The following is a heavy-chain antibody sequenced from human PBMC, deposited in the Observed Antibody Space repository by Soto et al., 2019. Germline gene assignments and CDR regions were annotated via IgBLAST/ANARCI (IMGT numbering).Heavy chain of an antibody. V-gene: IGHV3-33*01. Sequence: GGSLRLSCAASGFTFSSYGRHWVRQAPGKGLEWVAVIWYDGSNKYYADSVKGRFTISRDNSKNTLYLQMNSLRAEDTAVYYCARGRSFFVGAADAFDIWGQGTMVTVSS. D-gene: IGHD1-26*01. CDR1: GFTFSSYG. J-gene: IGHJ3*02. CDR2: IWYDGSNK. CDR3: ARGRSFFVGAADAFDI.